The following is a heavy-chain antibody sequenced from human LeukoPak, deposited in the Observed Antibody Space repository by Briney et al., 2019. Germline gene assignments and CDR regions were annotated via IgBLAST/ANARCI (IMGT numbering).Heavy chain of an antibody. J-gene: IGHJ5*02. V-gene: IGHV5-10-1*01. Sequence: GESLKISCKGSGYSFTNYWITWVRQMPGKGLEWMGRIDPSDSYTNYSPSFQGHVTISADKSISTAYLQWSSLKASDTAMYYCARHRSTTVRSPWFDPWGQGTLVTVSS. D-gene: IGHD4-11*01. CDR3: ARHRSTTVRSPWFDP. CDR2: IDPSDSYT. CDR1: GYSFTNYW.